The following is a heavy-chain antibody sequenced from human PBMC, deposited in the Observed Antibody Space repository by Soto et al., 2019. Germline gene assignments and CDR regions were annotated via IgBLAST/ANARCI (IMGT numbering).Heavy chain of an antibody. Sequence: QVQLVQSGAEVKKPGASVKVSCKASGYTFTSYDINWVRQATGQGLEWMGWMNPNSGNTGHAQKFQGRVTMTKNTSISTAYRELSSLRSEDTAVYYCARLSTYYDFWSGYLSYYYYGMDVWGQGTTVTVSS. D-gene: IGHD3-3*01. J-gene: IGHJ6*02. CDR2: MNPNSGNT. V-gene: IGHV1-8*01. CDR3: ARLSTYYDFWSGYLSYYYYGMDV. CDR1: GYTFTSYD.